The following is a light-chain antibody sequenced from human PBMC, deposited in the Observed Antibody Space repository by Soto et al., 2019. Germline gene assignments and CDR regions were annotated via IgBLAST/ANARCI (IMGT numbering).Light chain of an antibody. J-gene: IGKJ1*01. CDR1: RSVLYSSNNKNY. V-gene: IGKV4-1*01. CDR3: QQYYSSWT. Sequence: DIVMTQSPDSLAVSLGERATINCKSSRSVLYSSNNKNYLAWYQQKPGQTPELLIYWASTRESGVPDRFSGSGSWTDFTLTISSMQAEDVAVYYCQQYYSSWTFGQGTKVEIK. CDR2: WAS.